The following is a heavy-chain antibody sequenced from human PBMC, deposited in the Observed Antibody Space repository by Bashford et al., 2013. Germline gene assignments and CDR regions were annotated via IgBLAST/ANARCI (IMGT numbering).Heavy chain of an antibody. CDR1: GGSLSGYS. CDR2: IHHRGST. J-gene: IGHJ3*02. V-gene: IGHV4-34*01. D-gene: IGHD2-21*01. CDR3: ARDRVFRFCVGDTCYFHTLDI. Sequence: SETLSLTCAVYGGSLSGYSWTWVRQSPRKGLEWIGEIHHRGSTNYTPSLKSRVSISLDTSKNQFSLRLSSVTAADTALYYCARDRVFRFCVGDTCYFHTLDIWGQGTMVTVSS.